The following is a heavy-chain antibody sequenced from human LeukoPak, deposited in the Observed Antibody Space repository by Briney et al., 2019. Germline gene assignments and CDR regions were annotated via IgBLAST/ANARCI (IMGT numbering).Heavy chain of an antibody. CDR3: ARALERHYYGSGSYYPLGY. CDR1: GYTFTGYY. V-gene: IGHV1-2*02. Sequence: ASVRVSCTASGYTFTGYYMHWVRQAPGQGLEWMGWINPNSGGTNYAQTVQGRVTMTRDTSISTAYMELSRLRSDDTAVYYCARALERHYYGSGSYYPLGYWGQGTLVTVSS. CDR2: INPNSGGT. J-gene: IGHJ4*02. D-gene: IGHD3-10*01.